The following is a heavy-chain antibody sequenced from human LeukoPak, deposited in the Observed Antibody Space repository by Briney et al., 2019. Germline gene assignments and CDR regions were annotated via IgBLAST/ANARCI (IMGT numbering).Heavy chain of an antibody. D-gene: IGHD3-10*01. J-gene: IGHJ3*02. Sequence: GGSLRLSCAASGFTFSSYGMHWVRQTPGKGLEWVAVISYDGSNKYYADSVKGRFTISRDNAKNSLYLQMNNLRAEDTAVYYCARDTRGDAFDMWGQGTMVTVSS. V-gene: IGHV3-30*03. CDR2: ISYDGSNK. CDR3: ARDTRGDAFDM. CDR1: GFTFSSYG.